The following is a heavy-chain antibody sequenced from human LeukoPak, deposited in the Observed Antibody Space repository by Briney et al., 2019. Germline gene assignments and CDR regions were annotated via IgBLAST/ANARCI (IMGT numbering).Heavy chain of an antibody. CDR1: GYTFTGYY. J-gene: IGHJ6*02. D-gene: IGHD3-22*01. CDR3: ARVLIVLAPKVHYYYGMDV. V-gene: IGHV1-2*02. Sequence: ASVKVSCKASGYTFTGYYMNWVRQAPGQGLEWMGWINPNSGGTNYAQKFQGRVTMTRDTSISTAYMELSRLRSDDTAVYYCARVLIVLAPKVHYYYGMDVWGQGTTVTVSS. CDR2: INPNSGGT.